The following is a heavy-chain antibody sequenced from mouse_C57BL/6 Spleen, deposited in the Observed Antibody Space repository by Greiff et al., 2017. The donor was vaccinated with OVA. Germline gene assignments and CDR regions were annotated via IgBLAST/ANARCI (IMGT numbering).Heavy chain of an antibody. J-gene: IGHJ1*03. CDR2: IYPGDGDT. CDR1: GYAFSSSW. V-gene: IGHV1-82*01. CDR3: ARSSNPWYFDV. Sequence: VQLVESGPELVKPGASVKISCKASGYAFSSSWMNWVKQRPGKGLEWIGRIYPGDGDTNYNGKFKGKATLTADKSSSTAYMQLSSLTSEDSAVYFCARSSNPWYFDVWGTGTTVTVSS. D-gene: IGHD2-5*01.